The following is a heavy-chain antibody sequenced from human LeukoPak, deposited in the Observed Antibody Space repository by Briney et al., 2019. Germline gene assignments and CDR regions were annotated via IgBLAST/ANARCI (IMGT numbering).Heavy chain of an antibody. CDR3: ARQARHLYGSSAYYPAGGGFDP. J-gene: IGHJ5*02. V-gene: IGHV4-39*01. D-gene: IGHD3-22*01. CDR1: GDSVSSSSHY. Sequence: PSETLSLTCTVSGDSVSSSSHYWAWIRQPPGKGLEWIGSVYYSGSTYYNPSLKSRVTMSVDTSKNQFSLRLTSVTAADTAVYYCARQARHLYGSSAYYPAGGGFDPWGQGTLVTVSS. CDR2: VYYSGST.